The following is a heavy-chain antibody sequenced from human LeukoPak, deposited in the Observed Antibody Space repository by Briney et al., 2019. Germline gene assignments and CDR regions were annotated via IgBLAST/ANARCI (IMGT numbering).Heavy chain of an antibody. CDR3: ARVLGVVPARYDFFDI. CDR2: ISSSSSYI. CDR1: GFTFSSYS. D-gene: IGHD2-21*02. J-gene: IGHJ3*02. Sequence: GGSLRLSCAASGFTFSSYSMNWVRQAPGKGLEWVSSISSSSSYIYYADSVKGRFTISRDNAKNSLYLQMNSLRAEDTAVYYCARVLGVVPARYDFFDIWAQGKMVTV. V-gene: IGHV3-21*01.